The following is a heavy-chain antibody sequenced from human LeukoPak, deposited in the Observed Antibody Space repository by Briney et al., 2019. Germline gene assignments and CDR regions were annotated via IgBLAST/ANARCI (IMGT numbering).Heavy chain of an antibody. V-gene: IGHV3-30*04. J-gene: IGHJ4*02. CDR2: ISYDGSNK. CDR1: GFTFSSYA. Sequence: GGSLRLSCAASGFTFSSYAMHWVRQAPGKGLEWVAVISYDGSNKYYADSVKGRFTISRDNSKNTLYLQMNSLRAEDTAVYYCARDYGGSSPFDYWGRGTLVTVSS. D-gene: IGHD4-23*01. CDR3: ARDYGGSSPFDY.